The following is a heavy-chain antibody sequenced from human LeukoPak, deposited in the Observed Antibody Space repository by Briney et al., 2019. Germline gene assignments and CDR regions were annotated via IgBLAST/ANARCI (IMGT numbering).Heavy chain of an antibody. J-gene: IGHJ5*02. CDR1: GFTFGGSA. Sequence: PGGSLRLSCEASGFTFGGSAVTWVRQAPGKGLEWVSVINNSGAGRYYADSVKGRFTISRDNSNNTLYLQMNSLRAEDTAVYYCAKVAAAGNWFDPWGQGTLVIVSS. CDR2: INNSGAGR. D-gene: IGHD6-13*01. CDR3: AKVAAAGNWFDP. V-gene: IGHV3-23*01.